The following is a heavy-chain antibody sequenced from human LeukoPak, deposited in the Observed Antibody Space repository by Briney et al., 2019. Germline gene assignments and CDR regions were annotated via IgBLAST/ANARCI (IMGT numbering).Heavy chain of an antibody. D-gene: IGHD4-17*01. CDR2: IYSGRST. Sequence: PGGSLRLSCAASGFTVSSNYMSWVRQAPGKGLEWVSVIYSGRSTYYADSVKGRFTISRDTSKNTVYLQMNSLRAEDTAVYYCARAPYDYARWFDPWGQGTLVTVSS. J-gene: IGHJ5*02. V-gene: IGHV3-66*01. CDR1: GFTVSSNY. CDR3: ARAPYDYARWFDP.